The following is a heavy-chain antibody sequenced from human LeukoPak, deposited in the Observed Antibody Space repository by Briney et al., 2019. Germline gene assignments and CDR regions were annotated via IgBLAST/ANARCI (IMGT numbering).Heavy chain of an antibody. CDR1: GGSINNDVYY. Sequence: SETLSLTCTVSGGSINNDVYYWAWLRQTPGKGLEWIGNIHNSGNTYYKSSLKSRVGMSIDTSQNQFSLRLSSVTAADTAVYYCARHPGRSNWFDTWGQGILVTISS. V-gene: IGHV4-39*01. D-gene: IGHD3-10*01. J-gene: IGHJ5*02. CDR2: IHNSGNT. CDR3: ARHPGRSNWFDT.